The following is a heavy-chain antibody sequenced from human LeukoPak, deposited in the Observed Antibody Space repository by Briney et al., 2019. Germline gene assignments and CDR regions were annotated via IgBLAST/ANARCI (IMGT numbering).Heavy chain of an antibody. Sequence: SVKVSCKASGYTFTSYGISWVRQAPGQGLEWMGGIIPMFETTNYAQKFLGRVTITADESTNAAYMELSSLISEDTALYFCATSRRIHGSGLAVRYSWLDPWGQGTLVTVSS. V-gene: IGHV1-69*13. CDR1: GYTFTSYG. J-gene: IGHJ5*02. CDR2: IIPMFETT. CDR3: ATSRRIHGSGLAVRYSWLDP. D-gene: IGHD3-10*01.